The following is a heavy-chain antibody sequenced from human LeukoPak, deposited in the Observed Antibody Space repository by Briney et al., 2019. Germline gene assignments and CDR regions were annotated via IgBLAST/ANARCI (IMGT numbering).Heavy chain of an antibody. V-gene: IGHV1-18*01. Sequence: ASVKVSCKASGYTFTSYGISWVRQAPGQGLEWMGWISAYNGNTNYAQKLQGRVTMTTDTSTSTAYMELRSLRSDDTAVYYCARDRPIYYDSSGYSHFDYWGQGTLVTVSS. CDR2: ISAYNGNT. D-gene: IGHD3-22*01. CDR3: ARDRPIYYDSSGYSHFDY. J-gene: IGHJ4*02. CDR1: GYTFTSYG.